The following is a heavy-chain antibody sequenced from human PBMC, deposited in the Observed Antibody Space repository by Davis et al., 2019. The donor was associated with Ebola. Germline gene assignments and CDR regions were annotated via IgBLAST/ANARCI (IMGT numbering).Heavy chain of an antibody. CDR3: ARVHYDFWSGSNIPFDY. CDR1: GYTFTSYA. V-gene: IGHV1-3*01. Sequence: ASVQVSCKASGYTFTSYAMHWVRQAPGQRLEWMGWINAGNGNTKYSQKFQGRVTITRDTSASTAYMELSSLRSEDTAVYYCARVHYDFWSGSNIPFDYWGQGTLVTVSS. D-gene: IGHD3-3*01. J-gene: IGHJ4*02. CDR2: INAGNGNT.